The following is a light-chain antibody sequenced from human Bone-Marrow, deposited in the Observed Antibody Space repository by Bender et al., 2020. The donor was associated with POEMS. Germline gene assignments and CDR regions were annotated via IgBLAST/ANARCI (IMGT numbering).Light chain of an antibody. CDR1: SSNIGTDY. J-gene: IGLJ1*01. CDR3: NSYAGSNKRV. CDR2: RNN. Sequence: QSVLTQPPSASGTPGQTVSISCSGSSSNIGTDYVHWYQQVPGVAPKLLIYRNNQRPSGVPDRFSGSKSGNTASLTVSGLQAEDEADYYCNSYAGSNKRVFGSGTKVAVL. V-gene: IGLV1-47*01.